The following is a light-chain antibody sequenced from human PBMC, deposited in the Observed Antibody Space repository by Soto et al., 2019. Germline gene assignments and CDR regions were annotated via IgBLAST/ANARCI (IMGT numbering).Light chain of an antibody. CDR1: QDISNY. CDR2: DAS. CDR3: QQYDNLPLT. J-gene: IGKJ3*01. Sequence: DIQMTQSPSSLSASVGDRVTITCQASQDISNYLNWYQQKPGKAPKLLIYDASNLETGVPSRFSGSGSGTDFTFTISSLQPEDIATYYCQQYDNLPLTFCPGTKVDIE. V-gene: IGKV1-33*01.